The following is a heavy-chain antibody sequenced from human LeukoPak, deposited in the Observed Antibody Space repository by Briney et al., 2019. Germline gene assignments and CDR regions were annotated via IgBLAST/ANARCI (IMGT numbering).Heavy chain of an antibody. Sequence: ASVKVSCKASGYTFSDHYMHWVRQAPGQGLEWMGWINPKTGGTNYAQRFQGRVTQTRDTSISTAYMELSSLTSDDTAVYYCARAVPGGEDHWGQGTLVSVSS. D-gene: IGHD6-19*01. V-gene: IGHV1-2*02. CDR3: ARAVPGGEDH. J-gene: IGHJ4*02. CDR2: INPKTGGT. CDR1: GYTFSDHY.